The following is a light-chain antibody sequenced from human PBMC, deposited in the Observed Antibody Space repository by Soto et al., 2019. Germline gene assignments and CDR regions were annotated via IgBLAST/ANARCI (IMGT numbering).Light chain of an antibody. CDR1: QSISSY. CDR2: AAS. CDR3: QQSYSTPIT. V-gene: IGKV1-39*01. Sequence: DIQMTQSPSSLSTSVGDTVTRTCRASQSISSYLNWYQQKPGKAPKLLIYAASSLQSGVPSRFSGSGSGTDFTLTISSLQPEDFATYYCQQSYSTPITFGQGTRLEIK. J-gene: IGKJ5*01.